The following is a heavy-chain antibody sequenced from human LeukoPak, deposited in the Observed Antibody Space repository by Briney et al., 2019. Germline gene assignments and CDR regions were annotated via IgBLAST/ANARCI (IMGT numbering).Heavy chain of an antibody. CDR3: ARYYYDSSGYSNWFDP. V-gene: IGHV4-30-2*01. CDR1: GGSISSGGYS. J-gene: IGHJ5*02. Sequence: PSETLCLTCAVSGGSISSGGYSWSWIRQPPGKGLEWIGYIYHSGSTYYNPSLKSRVTISVDRSKNQFSLKLSSVTAADTAVYYCARYYYDSSGYSNWFDPWGQGTLVTVSS. D-gene: IGHD3-22*01. CDR2: IYHSGST.